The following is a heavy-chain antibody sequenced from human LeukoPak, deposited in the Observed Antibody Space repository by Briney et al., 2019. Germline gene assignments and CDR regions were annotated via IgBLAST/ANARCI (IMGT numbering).Heavy chain of an antibody. CDR1: GGSISSSSYY. CDR2: ISYGGST. Sequence: PSQTLSLTCTVSGGSISSSSYYWGWIRQPPGKGLEWIESISYGGSTYYNPSLKSRVTISVDTSKNQFSLKLSSVTAADTAVYYCATAKGYCSGTSCSTNFDYWGQGTLVTVSS. CDR3: ATAKGYCSGTSCSTNFDY. J-gene: IGHJ4*02. V-gene: IGHV4-39*01. D-gene: IGHD2-2*01.